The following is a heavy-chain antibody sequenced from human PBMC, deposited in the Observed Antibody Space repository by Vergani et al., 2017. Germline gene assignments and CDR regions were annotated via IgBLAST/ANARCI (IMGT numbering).Heavy chain of an antibody. J-gene: IGHJ3*01. CDR3: ARRAERWETLLRDDFDV. Sequence: QVQLQQWGPGLLKPSETLSLTCAVYGGSLSGYYWSWIRLAPGKGLEWIGEVNHSGTINYNPTLKSPFNVSIDTSRDHFSLKLRSVSAADTAVYFCARRAERWETLLRDDFDVWGQGTFVTVSP. D-gene: IGHD1-26*01. CDR1: GGSLSGYY. V-gene: IGHV4-34*01. CDR2: VNHSGTI.